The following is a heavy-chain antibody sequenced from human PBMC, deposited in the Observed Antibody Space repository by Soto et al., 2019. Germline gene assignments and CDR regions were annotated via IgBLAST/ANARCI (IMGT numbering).Heavy chain of an antibody. V-gene: IGHV4-30-2*01. D-gene: IGHD3-16*01. CDR1: GGSISSGGYS. J-gene: IGHJ5*02. CDR2: IYHSGST. CDR3: AGRSRHVPHGSPNWFDP. Sequence: PSETLSLTCAVSGGSISSGGYSWSWIRQPPGKGLEWIGYIYHSGSTYYNPSLKSRVTISVDRSKNQFSLKLSSVTAADTAVYYCAGRSRHVPHGSPNWFDPWGQGTLVTVSS.